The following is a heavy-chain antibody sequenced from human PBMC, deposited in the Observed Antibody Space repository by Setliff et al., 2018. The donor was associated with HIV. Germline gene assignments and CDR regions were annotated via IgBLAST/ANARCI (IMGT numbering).Heavy chain of an antibody. CDR2: MNPNSGAT. D-gene: IGHD3-22*01. J-gene: IGHJ4*02. CDR1: GCTFANYD. CDR3: TRRYYDNSGSFRY. Sequence: ASVKVSCKASGCTFANYDLSWVRQATGQGLEWMGWMNPNSGATAYAQKFQGRVTMTRNTSITTAYLQMNSLKTDDTAVYYCTRRYYDNSGSFRYWGQGTLVTVSS. V-gene: IGHV1-8*01.